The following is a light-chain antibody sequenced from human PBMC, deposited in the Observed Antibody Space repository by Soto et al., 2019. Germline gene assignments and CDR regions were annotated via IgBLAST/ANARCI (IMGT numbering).Light chain of an antibody. CDR2: EVT. Sequence: QSALTQPASVSGSPGQSITISCSGTSSDVGGYNYVSWYQQHPGKAPKLMIYEVTNRPSGVSTRFSGSKSGNTASLTISGVQAEDEADYYCSSYSTSIISVVFGGGTQLTVL. V-gene: IGLV2-14*01. CDR3: SSYSTSIISVV. CDR1: SSDVGGYNY. J-gene: IGLJ2*01.